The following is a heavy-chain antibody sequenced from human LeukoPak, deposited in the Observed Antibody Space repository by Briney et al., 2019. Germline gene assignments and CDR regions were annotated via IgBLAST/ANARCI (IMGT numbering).Heavy chain of an antibody. CDR1: GFTFSSYW. Sequence: GGSLRLSCAASGFTFSSYWMHWVRQAPGKGLVWVSRINSDGSSTIYADSVKGRFTISRDNAKNTLYLQMNSLRAEDTAVYYCARQDGGYCSSTSCTPFYYYYYGMDVWGQGTTVTVSS. J-gene: IGHJ6*02. D-gene: IGHD2-2*01. CDR2: INSDGSST. V-gene: IGHV3-74*01. CDR3: ARQDGGYCSSTSCTPFYYYYYGMDV.